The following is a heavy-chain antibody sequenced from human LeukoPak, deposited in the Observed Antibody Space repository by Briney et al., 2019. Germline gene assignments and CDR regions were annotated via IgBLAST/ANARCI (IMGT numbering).Heavy chain of an antibody. CDR2: INHSGST. D-gene: IGHD3-22*01. J-gene: IGHJ6*03. Sequence: PGGSLRLSCAASGFTFSDYYMSWIRQPPGKGLEWIGEINHSGSTNYNPSLKSRVTISVDTSKNQFSLKLSSVTAADTAVYYCARRVDYYDSSGYFVYYYMDVWGKGTTVTISS. CDR3: ARRVDYYDSSGYFVYYYMDV. CDR1: GFTFSDYY. V-gene: IGHV4-34*01.